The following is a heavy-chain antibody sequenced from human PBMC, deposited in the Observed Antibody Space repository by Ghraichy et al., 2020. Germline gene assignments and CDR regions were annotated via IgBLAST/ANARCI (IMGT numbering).Heavy chain of an antibody. J-gene: IGHJ6*02. CDR1: GGSISSYY. V-gene: IGHV4-59*01. CDR3: AAGIQLYGMDV. D-gene: IGHD5-18*01. CDR2: IYYSGST. Sequence: SETLSLTCTVPGGSISSYYWSWIRQPPGKGLEWIGYIYYSGSTNYNPSLKSRVTISVDTSKNQFSLKLSSVTAADTAVYYCAAGIQLYGMDVWGQGTTVTVSS.